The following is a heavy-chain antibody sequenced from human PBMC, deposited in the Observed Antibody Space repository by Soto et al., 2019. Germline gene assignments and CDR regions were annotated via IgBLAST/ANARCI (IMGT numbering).Heavy chain of an antibody. V-gene: IGHV1-69*01. CDR3: ARSQGGSSSLDIYYYYYYGMDV. J-gene: IGHJ6*02. D-gene: IGHD2-15*01. CDR1: GGTFSTYA. Sequence: QVQLVQSGAEVKKPGSSVKVSCKAPGGTFSTYAISWVRQAPGQGLEWMGGVIPIFGTPKYAQKFQGRVTNTADESTRKGYMELRSLKSEETAVYYCARSQGGSSSLDIYYYYYYGMDVWGQGTTVTVSS. CDR2: VIPIFGTP.